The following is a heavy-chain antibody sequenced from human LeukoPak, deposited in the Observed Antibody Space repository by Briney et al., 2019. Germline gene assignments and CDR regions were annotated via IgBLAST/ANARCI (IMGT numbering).Heavy chain of an antibody. D-gene: IGHD3-22*01. Sequence: GGSLRLSCAASGFTVNNNYMSWVRQAPGKGLEWVSVIYSSGSTYYADSVKGRCTISRDISKNSLYLQMTSLRAEDTAVYYCARDLGYYASSANWGQGTLVTVSS. CDR3: ARDLGYYASSAN. CDR1: GFTVNNNY. J-gene: IGHJ4*02. V-gene: IGHV3-53*01. CDR2: IYSSGST.